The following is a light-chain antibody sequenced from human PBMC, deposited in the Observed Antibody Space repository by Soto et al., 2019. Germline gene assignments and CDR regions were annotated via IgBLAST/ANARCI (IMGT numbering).Light chain of an antibody. CDR1: HNVDSNY. V-gene: IGKV3-20*01. J-gene: IGKJ1*01. CDR2: GAS. CDR3: QQYGSLSWT. Sequence: ILLTHSPGTLSVSPGEIATLSLRASHNVDSNYLAWYQQKPGKAPRIIIFGASGRATGIPDRFSGSGSGTDFTLTISRLEPEDFAVYYCQQYGSLSWTFGQGTKVDI.